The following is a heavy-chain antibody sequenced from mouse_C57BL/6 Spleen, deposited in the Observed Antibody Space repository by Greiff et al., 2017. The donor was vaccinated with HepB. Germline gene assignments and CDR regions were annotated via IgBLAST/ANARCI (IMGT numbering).Heavy chain of an antibody. CDR3: ARSDYGSSYDYAMDY. CDR2: IYPRSGNT. D-gene: IGHD1-1*01. J-gene: IGHJ4*01. Sequence: VQGVESGAELARPGASVKLSCKASGYTFTSYGISWVKQRTGQGLEWIGEIYPRSGNTYYNEKFKGKATLTADKSSSTAYMELRSLTSEDSAVYFCARSDYGSSYDYAMDYWGQGTSVTVSS. CDR1: GYTFTSYG. V-gene: IGHV1-81*01.